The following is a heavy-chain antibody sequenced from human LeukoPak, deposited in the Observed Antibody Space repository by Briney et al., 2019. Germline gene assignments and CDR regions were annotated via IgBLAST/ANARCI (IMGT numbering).Heavy chain of an antibody. D-gene: IGHD3-22*01. CDR3: ARQNPIVGRGVGDY. Sequence: SETLSLTCAVYGGSFSGYYWSCIRQPPGKGLEWIGEINHSGSTNYNPSLKSRVTISVDTSKNQFSLKLSSVTAADTAVYYCARQNPIVGRGVGDYWGQGTLVTVSS. CDR1: GGSFSGYY. V-gene: IGHV4-34*01. CDR2: INHSGST. J-gene: IGHJ4*02.